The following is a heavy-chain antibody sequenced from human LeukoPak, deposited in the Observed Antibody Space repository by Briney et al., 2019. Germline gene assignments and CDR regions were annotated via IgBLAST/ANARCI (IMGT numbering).Heavy chain of an antibody. J-gene: IGHJ3*02. CDR1: GFTFDDYA. Sequence: GGSLRLSCAASGFTFDDYAMHWVRQAPGKGLEWVSGISWNSGSIGYADSVKGRFTISRDNAKNSLYLQMNSLRAEDTAVYYCASGRRLAIWGQGTMVTVSS. D-gene: IGHD3-3*01. V-gene: IGHV3-9*01. CDR2: ISWNSGSI. CDR3: ASGRRLAI.